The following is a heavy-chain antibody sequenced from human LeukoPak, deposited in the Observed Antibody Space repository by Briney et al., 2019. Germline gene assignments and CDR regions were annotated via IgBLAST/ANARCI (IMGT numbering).Heavy chain of an antibody. V-gene: IGHV4-34*01. Sequence: PSETLSLTCAVYGGSFSGYYWSWIRQPPGKGLEWIGEINHSGSTNYNPALTSRGTISVDTSKNQFSLKLSSVTAADTAVYYCARGGYDYVWGSYRFNWFDPWGQGALVTVSS. J-gene: IGHJ5*02. CDR3: ARGGYDYVWGSYRFNWFDP. D-gene: IGHD3-16*02. CDR1: GGSFSGYY. CDR2: INHSGST.